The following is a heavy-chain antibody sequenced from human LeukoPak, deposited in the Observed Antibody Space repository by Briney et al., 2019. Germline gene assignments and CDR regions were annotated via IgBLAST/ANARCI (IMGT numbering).Heavy chain of an antibody. V-gene: IGHV3-23*01. CDR2: ISASGGTT. Sequence: TGGSLRLSCAASGFSLNNYAMNWARQATGKGLEWVSAISASGGTTYNSGSVKGRFTISRDSAKNTLYLQINSLRAEDSAVYYCAKASSSWYSDFDYWGRGTLVTVSS. J-gene: IGHJ4*02. CDR1: GFSLNNYA. D-gene: IGHD6-13*01. CDR3: AKASSSWYSDFDY.